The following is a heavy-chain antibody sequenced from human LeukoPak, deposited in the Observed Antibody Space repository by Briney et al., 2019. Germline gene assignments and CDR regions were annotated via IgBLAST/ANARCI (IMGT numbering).Heavy chain of an antibody. CDR3: AKDRPNVYSSSWLHFLDY. D-gene: IGHD6-13*01. Sequence: GGSLRLSCVASGFSFSSYWMSWVRQTPGKGLEWVANIKQEGSARYYVDSVTGRFTISRDNAMNSLYLQMNSLRAEDTAVYYCAKDRPNVYSSSWLHFLDYWGQGTLVTVSS. CDR1: GFSFSSYW. J-gene: IGHJ4*02. CDR2: IKQEGSAR. V-gene: IGHV3-7*03.